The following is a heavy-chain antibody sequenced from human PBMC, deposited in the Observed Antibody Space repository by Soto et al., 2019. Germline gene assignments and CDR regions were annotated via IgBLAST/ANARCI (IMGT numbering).Heavy chain of an antibody. CDR1: GFTFSSYG. J-gene: IGHJ4*02. CDR2: ISYDGSNK. V-gene: IGHV3-30*18. D-gene: IGHD3-10*01. CDR3: AKDHLDIWFGELSVDY. Sequence: QVQLVESGGGVVQPWRSLRLSCAASGFTFSSYGMHWVRQAPGKGLEWVAVISYDGSNKYYADSVKGRFTISRDNSKNTLYLQMNSLRAEDTAVYYCAKDHLDIWFGELSVDYWGQGTLVTVSS.